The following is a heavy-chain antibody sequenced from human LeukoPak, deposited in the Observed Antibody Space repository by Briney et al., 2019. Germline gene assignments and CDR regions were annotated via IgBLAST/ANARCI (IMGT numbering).Heavy chain of an antibody. CDR2: ITSAGGTT. CDR1: KFTFSIYA. J-gene: IGHJ5*01. V-gene: IGHV3-23*01. D-gene: IGHD3-10*01. Sequence: GGSLRLSCEASKFTFSIYAMSWVRQAPGKGLEWVSSITSAGGTTWYAGSVKGRFTISRDNSKNTVYLQMNSLRVEDTAVYYCAKDRPNYYGTDGHYYRRDGDSWGQGTLVTVSS. CDR3: AKDRPNYYGTDGHYYRRDGDS.